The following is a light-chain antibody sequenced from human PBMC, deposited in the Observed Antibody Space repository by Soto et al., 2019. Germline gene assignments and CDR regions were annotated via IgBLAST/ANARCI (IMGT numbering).Light chain of an antibody. V-gene: IGKV3-20*01. CDR3: QQYGSSSWT. CDR1: QSVSSSY. Sequence: EIVLTQSPGTLSLSPGERATPSCRAGQSVSSSYLAGYQQKPGQAPRLLIYGASSRATGIPDRFSGSGSGTDFTLTISRLEPEDFAVYYCQQYGSSSWTFGQGTKVEIK. CDR2: GAS. J-gene: IGKJ1*01.